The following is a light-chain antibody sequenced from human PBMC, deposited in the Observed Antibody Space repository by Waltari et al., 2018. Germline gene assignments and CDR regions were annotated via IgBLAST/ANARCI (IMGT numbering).Light chain of an antibody. CDR3: MQGTHWPPT. CDR1: QSLVHSDGNTY. CDR2: KVS. V-gene: IGKV2-30*02. Sequence: DVVMTQSPLSLPVTIGQPASISCRSSQSLVHSDGNTYLNWLQQRPGQSPRRLIYKVSNRDSVVPDRFSGSGSGTDFTLKISRVEAEDVGVYYCMQGTHWPPTFGQGTKLEIK. J-gene: IGKJ2*01.